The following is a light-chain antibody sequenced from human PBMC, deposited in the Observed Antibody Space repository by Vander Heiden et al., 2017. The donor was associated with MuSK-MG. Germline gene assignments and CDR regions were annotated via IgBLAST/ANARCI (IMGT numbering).Light chain of an antibody. J-gene: IGLJ1*01. V-gene: IGLV2-14*03. CDR2: DVS. Sequence: QSALTQPASVSGSPGQSITISCTGTSSDVGDYNYVSWYQQHPGKAPKLMIYDVSNRPSGVSNRFSGSKSGNTASLTISGLQAEDEADYYCCSYTRTSTPSVFGTGTKVTGL. CDR3: CSYTRTSTPSV. CDR1: SSDVGDYNY.